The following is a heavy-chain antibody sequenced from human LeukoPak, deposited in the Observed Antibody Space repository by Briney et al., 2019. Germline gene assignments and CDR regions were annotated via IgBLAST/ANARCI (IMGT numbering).Heavy chain of an antibody. CDR1: GYTFTDYY. CDR2: INAKGGGT. CDR3: AGADWAAGVAFDY. V-gene: IGHV1-2*02. D-gene: IGHD3-9*01. J-gene: IGHJ4*02. Sequence: ASVKVSCKASGYTFTDYYIHWVRQAPGQGLEWMGWINAKGGGTNFAQNFQGRVTMTRDTSITTAYMELTSLRSDDTAVYYCAGADWAAGVAFDYWGQGTLVTVSS.